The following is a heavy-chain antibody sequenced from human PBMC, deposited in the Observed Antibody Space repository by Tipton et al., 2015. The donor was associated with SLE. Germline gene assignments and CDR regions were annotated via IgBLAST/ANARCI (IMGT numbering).Heavy chain of an antibody. J-gene: IGHJ2*01. D-gene: IGHD6-6*01. V-gene: IGHV4-31*03. CDR1: GGSISSYY. CDR3: ARMWRAARGYFDL. CDR2: IYYSGST. Sequence: TLSLTCTVSGGSISSYYWSWIRQHPGKGLEWIGYIYYSGSTYYNPSLKSRVTISVDTSKNQFSLKLSFVTAADTAVYYCARMWRAARGYFDLWGRGTLVTVSS.